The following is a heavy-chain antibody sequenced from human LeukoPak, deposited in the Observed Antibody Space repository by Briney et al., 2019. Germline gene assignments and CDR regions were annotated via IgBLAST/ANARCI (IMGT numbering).Heavy chain of an antibody. CDR1: GFTFSSYA. J-gene: IGHJ4*02. D-gene: IGHD1-26*01. CDR3: ARGGNPVGATPDKSFDY. Sequence: GGSLRLSCAASGFTFSSYAMHWVRQAPGKGLEYVSAISSNGGSTYYANSVKGRFTISRDNSKNTLYLQMGSLRAEDMAVYYCARGGNPVGATPDKSFDYWGQGTLVAVSS. CDR2: ISSNGGST. V-gene: IGHV3-64*01.